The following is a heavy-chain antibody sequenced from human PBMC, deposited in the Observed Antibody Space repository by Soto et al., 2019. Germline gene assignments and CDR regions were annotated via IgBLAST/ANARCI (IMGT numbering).Heavy chain of an antibody. J-gene: IGHJ6*02. CDR3: ARGRHYYDRSGDPIYYYHGLDV. CDR1: GGTFSSYG. V-gene: IGHV1-69*01. CDR2: IIPMFATP. D-gene: IGHD3-22*01. Sequence: QVRLVQSGAEVKKAGSSVKVSCKASGGTFSSYGISWARQAPGQGLEWMGGIIPMFATPHYAQKFQGRVSITADESASTAYMQLSSLTSEDTAVYYCARGRHYYDRSGDPIYYYHGLDVWGQGTTVTVSS.